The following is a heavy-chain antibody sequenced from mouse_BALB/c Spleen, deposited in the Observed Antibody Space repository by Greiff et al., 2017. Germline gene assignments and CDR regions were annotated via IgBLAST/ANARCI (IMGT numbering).Heavy chain of an antibody. J-gene: IGHJ3*01. D-gene: IGHD1-3*01. Sequence: EVQLQQSGPELVKPGASVKMSCKASGYTFTSYVMHWVKQKPGQGLEWIGYINPYNDGTKYNEKFKGKATLTSDKSSSTAYMELSSLTSEDSAVYYCAREWGLPWFAYWGQGTLVTVSA. V-gene: IGHV1-14*01. CDR1: GYTFTSYV. CDR3: AREWGLPWFAY. CDR2: INPYNDGT.